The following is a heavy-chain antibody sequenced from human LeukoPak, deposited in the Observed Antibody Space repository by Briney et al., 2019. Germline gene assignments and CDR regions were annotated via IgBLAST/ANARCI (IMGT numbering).Heavy chain of an antibody. V-gene: IGHV1-46*01. J-gene: IGHJ4*02. CDR1: GYTFTSYY. Sequence: GASVKVSCKASGYTFTSYYMHWVRQAPGQGLEWMGRINPSGGSSCYAQKFQGRVSMTRDMSTSTVYMELSSLRSEDTAVYYCARDALPRVYSSSWYDYWGQGTLVTVSS. CDR2: INPSGGSS. D-gene: IGHD6-13*01. CDR3: ARDALPRVYSSSWYDY.